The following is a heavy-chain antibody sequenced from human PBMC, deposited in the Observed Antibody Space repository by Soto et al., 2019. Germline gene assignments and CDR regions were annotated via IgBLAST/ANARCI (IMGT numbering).Heavy chain of an antibody. Sequence: SETLSLTCTVSGGSISSYYWSWIRQPPGKGLEWIGYIYYSGSTNYNPSLKSRVTISVDTSKNQFSLKLSSVTAADTAVYYCARDRTEIFGEPGDNWFDPWGQGTLVTVSS. V-gene: IGHV4-59*01. D-gene: IGHD3-3*01. CDR3: ARDRTEIFGEPGDNWFDP. CDR1: GGSISSYY. CDR2: IYYSGST. J-gene: IGHJ5*02.